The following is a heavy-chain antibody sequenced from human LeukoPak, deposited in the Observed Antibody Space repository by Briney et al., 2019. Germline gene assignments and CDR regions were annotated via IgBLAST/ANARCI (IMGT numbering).Heavy chain of an antibody. D-gene: IGHD2-2*02. CDR1: GGSISSGGYY. Sequence: SETLSLTCTVSGGSISSGGYYWSWIRQPPGKGLEWIGYIYHSGSTYYNPSLKSRVTISVDRSKNQFSLKLSSVTAADTAVYYCARDQGPEYPLLYGLDYWGQGTLVTVSS. CDR3: ARDQGPEYPLLYGLDY. J-gene: IGHJ4*02. V-gene: IGHV4-30-2*01. CDR2: IYHSGST.